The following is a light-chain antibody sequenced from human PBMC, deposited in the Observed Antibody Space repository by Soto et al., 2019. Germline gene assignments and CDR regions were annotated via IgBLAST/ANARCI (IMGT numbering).Light chain of an antibody. CDR2: GAS. CDR1: QSVSSSC. CDR3: QQYGSSPGT. J-gene: IGKJ2*01. Sequence: EIGLIQSPGTLSLSPGERDTLSCRASQSVSSSCLAWYQQKPGQAPRLLIYGASSRATGIPDRFSGSGSGTDFTLTISRLEPEDFAVYYCQQYGSSPGTFGQGTKLEIK. V-gene: IGKV3-20*01.